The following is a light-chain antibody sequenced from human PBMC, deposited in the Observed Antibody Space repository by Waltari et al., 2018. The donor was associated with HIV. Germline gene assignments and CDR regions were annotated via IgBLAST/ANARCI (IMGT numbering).Light chain of an antibody. CDR2: VGS. Sequence: QSALTQPASVSGSPGQSITISCTGTSSDVGSYNLVSWYQQHPGKAPKLMIYVGSKRPSGVSIRFSGSKSGNTASLTLSGLQAEDEADYYCCSYAGSSIWVFGGGTKLTVL. CDR3: CSYAGSSIWV. CDR1: SSDVGSYNL. V-gene: IGLV2-23*01. J-gene: IGLJ3*02.